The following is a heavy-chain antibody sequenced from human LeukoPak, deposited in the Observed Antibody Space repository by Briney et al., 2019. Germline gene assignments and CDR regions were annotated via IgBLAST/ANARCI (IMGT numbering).Heavy chain of an antibody. CDR2: ISGSSIYT. D-gene: IGHD5-18*01. V-gene: IGHV3-11*03. Sequence: GGSLRLSCAVSGFTFSDYYMSWIRQAPGKGLEWISYISGSSIYTDYADSVKGRFTISRGNAKNSLYLQMNSLRAEDTAVYYCAKPPWGYSYGYFDYWGQGTLVTVSS. J-gene: IGHJ4*02. CDR1: GFTFSDYY. CDR3: AKPPWGYSYGYFDY.